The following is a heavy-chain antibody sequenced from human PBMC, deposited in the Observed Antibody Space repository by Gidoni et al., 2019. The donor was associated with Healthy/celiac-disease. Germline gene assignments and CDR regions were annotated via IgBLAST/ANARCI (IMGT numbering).Heavy chain of an antibody. Sequence: QVQLVESGGGVVHPGRSLRLSCAASGFTFSSYGMHWVRQAPGRGLEWVAVIWYDGSNKYYADSVKGRFTISRDNSKNTLYLQMNSLRAEDTAVYYCAREWRNYYYGMDVWGQGTTVTVSS. CDR1: GFTFSSYG. D-gene: IGHD5-12*01. V-gene: IGHV3-33*01. CDR3: AREWRNYYYGMDV. CDR2: IWYDGSNK. J-gene: IGHJ6*02.